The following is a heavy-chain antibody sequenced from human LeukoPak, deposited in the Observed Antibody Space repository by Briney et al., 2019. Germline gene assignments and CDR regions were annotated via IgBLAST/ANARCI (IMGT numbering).Heavy chain of an antibody. V-gene: IGHV3-23*01. CDR2: IKGSGDST. J-gene: IGHJ6*02. CDR3: AKGEVVPAAIYGMDV. Sequence: GGSLRLSCAASGFTFSSYAMNWVRQAPGKGPEWVSLIKGSGDSTYYADSVRGRFTISRDNSKNTLYLQMNSLRGEDTAVYYCAKGEVVPAAIYGMDVWGQGATVTVSS. D-gene: IGHD2-2*02. CDR1: GFTFSSYA.